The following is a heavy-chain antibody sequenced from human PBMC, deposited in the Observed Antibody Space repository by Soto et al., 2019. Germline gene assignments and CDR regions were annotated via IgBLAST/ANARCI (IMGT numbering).Heavy chain of an antibody. J-gene: IGHJ4*02. Sequence: QVQLVESGGGVVQPGRDLRLSYAASGFIFSNFGMHWVRQAPGKGLEWVAHISYDGSNNNYADSVKGRFTISRDNSENTLYLQMNSLRAKDTAAYNVFDYWGQGTLVTVSS. CDR3: FDY. CDR1: GFIFSNFG. CDR2: ISYDGSNN. V-gene: IGHV3-30*03.